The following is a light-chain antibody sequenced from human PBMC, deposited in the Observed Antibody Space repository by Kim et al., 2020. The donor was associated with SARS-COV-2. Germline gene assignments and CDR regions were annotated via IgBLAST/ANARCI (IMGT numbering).Light chain of an antibody. Sequence: APGQTARIPCGGANLEDEGVPWYQHKPGLAPVVVISYDSDRPSGIPERFSGSNSGNTATLTISRVEAGDEADYYCQVWDSTSDQWVFGGGTQLTVL. J-gene: IGLJ3*02. CDR2: YDS. CDR1: NLEDEG. V-gene: IGLV3-21*04. CDR3: QVWDSTSDQWV.